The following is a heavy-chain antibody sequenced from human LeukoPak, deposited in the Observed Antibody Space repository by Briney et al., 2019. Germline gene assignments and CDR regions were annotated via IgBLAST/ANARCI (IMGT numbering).Heavy chain of an antibody. CDR2: INTDGSNT. V-gene: IGHV3-74*01. D-gene: IGHD2-2*01. CDR3: ARRYSTSWTLDP. CDR1: GFTFRSYW. Sequence: GGSLRLSCAASGFTFRSYWMHWVRQAPGKGLVWVSHINTDGSNTNYADSVKGRFTISRDNSKNTLYLQMNSLRVEDTAVYYCARRYSTSWTLDPWGQGTLVTVSS. J-gene: IGHJ5*02.